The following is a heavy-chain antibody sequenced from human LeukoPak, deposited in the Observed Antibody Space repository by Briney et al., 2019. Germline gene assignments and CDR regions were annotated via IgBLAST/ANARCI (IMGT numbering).Heavy chain of an antibody. J-gene: IGHJ4*02. CDR2: ISSSSSYI. Sequence: PGGSLRLSCAASGFTFSSYSMNWVRQAPGKGLEWVSSISSSSSYIYYADSVKGRFTISRDNAKNSLYLQMNSLRAEDTAVYYCAKDNRGGSYSPPPYYFDYWGQGTLVTVSS. CDR1: GFTFSSYS. CDR3: AKDNRGGSYSPPPYYFDY. D-gene: IGHD1-26*01. V-gene: IGHV3-21*04.